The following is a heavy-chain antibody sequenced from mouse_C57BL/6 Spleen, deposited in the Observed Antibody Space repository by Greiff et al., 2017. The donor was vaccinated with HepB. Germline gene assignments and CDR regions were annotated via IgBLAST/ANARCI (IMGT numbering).Heavy chain of an antibody. J-gene: IGHJ1*03. V-gene: IGHV1-82*01. D-gene: IGHD1-1*01. Sequence: VQLQQSGPELVKPGASVKISCKASGYAFSSSWMNWVKQRPGKGLEWIGRIYPGDGDTNYNGKFKGKATLTADKSSSTAYMQLSSLTSEDSAVYFCARSGGSTWYFDVWGTGTTVTVSS. CDR3: ARSGGSTWYFDV. CDR2: IYPGDGDT. CDR1: GYAFSSSW.